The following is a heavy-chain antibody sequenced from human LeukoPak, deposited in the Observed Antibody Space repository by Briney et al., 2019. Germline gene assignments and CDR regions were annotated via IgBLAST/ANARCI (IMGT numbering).Heavy chain of an antibody. CDR3: ARGGGGWLPFDY. V-gene: IGHV4-59*12. D-gene: IGHD5-24*01. CDR1: GGSISSDY. J-gene: IGHJ4*02. Sequence: PSETLSLTCTVYGGSISSDYWSWLRQPPGKGLEWIGNIYYIGGTNYNPSLKSRVTISVDTSKNQFSLKLSSVTAADTAVYYCARGGGGWLPFDYWGQGTLVTVSS. CDR2: IYYIGGT.